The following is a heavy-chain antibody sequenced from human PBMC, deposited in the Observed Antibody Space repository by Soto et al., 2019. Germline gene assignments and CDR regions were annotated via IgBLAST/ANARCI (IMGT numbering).Heavy chain of an antibody. CDR1: GFTFSSYA. D-gene: IGHD3-22*01. V-gene: IGHV3-23*01. Sequence: AGGSLRLSCAASGFTFSSYAMSWVRQAPGKGLEWVSAISDSGDKTYYADSVKGRFTVSRDNSKNTLYLQMNGLRAEDTAVYFCAKDPNDYDSSAYYVDYWGRGTLVTVSS. CDR3: AKDPNDYDSSAYYVDY. CDR2: ISDSGDKT. J-gene: IGHJ4*02.